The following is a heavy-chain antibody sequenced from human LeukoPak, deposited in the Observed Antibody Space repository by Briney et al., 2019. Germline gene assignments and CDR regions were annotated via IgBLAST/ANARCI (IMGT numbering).Heavy chain of an antibody. Sequence: PGGALRLSCAASGFTVSSYWMSWVRQAPGKGLEWVANIKQDGSEKYYVDSVKGRFTVSRDNAKNSLYLQMNSLRAEDTAVYYCARDWYYYDSSGYSLFDYWGQGTLVTVSS. CDR1: GFTVSSYW. CDR3: ARDWYYYDSSGYSLFDY. CDR2: IKQDGSEK. D-gene: IGHD3-22*01. V-gene: IGHV3-7*01. J-gene: IGHJ4*02.